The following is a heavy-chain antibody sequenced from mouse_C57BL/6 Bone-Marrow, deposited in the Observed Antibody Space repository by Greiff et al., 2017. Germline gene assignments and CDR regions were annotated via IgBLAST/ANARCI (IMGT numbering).Heavy chain of an antibody. Sequence: EVQRVESGGGLVKPGGSLKLSCAASGFTFSDYGMHWVRQAPEKGLEWVAYISSGSSTIYYADTVKGRFTISRDNAKNTLFLQMTSLRSEDTAMYYCARPYGSSFLRVYYAMDYWGQGTSVTVSS. D-gene: IGHD1-1*01. V-gene: IGHV5-17*01. CDR3: ARPYGSSFLRVYYAMDY. CDR2: ISSGSSTI. J-gene: IGHJ4*01. CDR1: GFTFSDYG.